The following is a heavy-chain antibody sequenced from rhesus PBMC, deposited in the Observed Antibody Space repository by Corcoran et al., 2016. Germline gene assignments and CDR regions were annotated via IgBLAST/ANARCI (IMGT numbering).Heavy chain of an antibody. J-gene: IGHJ4*01. V-gene: IGHV4-73*01. CDR3: ARGGYGSWNLRY. CDR1: GGSISGYYY. Sequence: QVQLQQWGEGLVKPSETLSLTCAVYGGSISGYYYWSWIRQPPEKGLEWIGYIYGNSASTNYNPSLKYRVTISKDTSKNQFSLKRSSVTATDTAVYYCARGGYGSWNLRYWGQGVLVTVSS. D-gene: IGHD6-25*01. CDR2: IYGNSAST.